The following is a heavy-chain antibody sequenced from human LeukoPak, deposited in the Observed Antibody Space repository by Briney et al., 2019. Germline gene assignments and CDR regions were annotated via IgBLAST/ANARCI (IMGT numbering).Heavy chain of an antibody. Sequence: SETLSLTCAVSGGSISSTNWWSWVRQPPGKGLEWIGEIYHSGSTNYNPSLKSRVTVSVDKSKNQFSLKLSSVTAADTAVYYCAVYCGGDCYSGVNNWFDPWGQGTLVTVSS. V-gene: IGHV4-4*02. CDR2: IYHSGST. J-gene: IGHJ5*02. CDR3: AVYCGGDCYSGVNNWFDP. D-gene: IGHD2-21*02. CDR1: GGSISSTNW.